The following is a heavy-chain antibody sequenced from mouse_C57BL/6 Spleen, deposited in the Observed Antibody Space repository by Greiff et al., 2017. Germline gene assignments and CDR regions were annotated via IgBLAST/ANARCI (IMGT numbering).Heavy chain of an antibody. J-gene: IGHJ3*01. D-gene: IGHD4-1*01. Sequence: VQLKESGGDLVKPGGSLKLSCAASGFTFSSYGMSWVRQTPDKRLEWVATISSGGSYTYYPDSVKGRFTISRDNAKNTLYLQMSSLKSEDTAMYYCAREETGTFAWFAYWGQGTLVTVSA. CDR3: AREETGTFAWFAY. CDR2: ISSGGSYT. CDR1: GFTFSSYG. V-gene: IGHV5-6*01.